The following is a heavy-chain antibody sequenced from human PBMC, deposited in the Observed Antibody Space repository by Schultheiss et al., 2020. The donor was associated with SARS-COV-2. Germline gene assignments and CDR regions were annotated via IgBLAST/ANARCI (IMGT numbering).Heavy chain of an antibody. J-gene: IGHJ4*02. V-gene: IGHV3-48*01. Sequence: GGSLRLSCAASGFTFSSYWMHWVRQAPGKGLEWVSYISSSSSTIYYADSVKGRFTISRDNAKNSLYLQMNSLRAEDTAVYYCARDFTIFGVVTTQPLDYWGQGTLVTVSS. D-gene: IGHD3-3*01. CDR2: ISSSSSTI. CDR3: ARDFTIFGVVTTQPLDY. CDR1: GFTFSSYW.